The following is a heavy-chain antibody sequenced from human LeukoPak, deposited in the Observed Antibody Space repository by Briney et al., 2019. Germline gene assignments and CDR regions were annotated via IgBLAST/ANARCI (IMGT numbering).Heavy chain of an antibody. CDR1: GFTFSSYA. Sequence: GGSLRLSCAASGFTFSSYAMSWVRQAPGKGLEWVSAINGSGGSTYYADSVKGRFTISRDNSKNTLYLQMNSLRAEDTAVYYCAKALKFVTLFIFLFDNRGQGPPFSVS. CDR3: AKALKFVTLFIFLFDN. CDR2: INGSGGST. J-gene: IGHJ4*02. V-gene: IGHV3-23*01. D-gene: IGHD2/OR15-2a*01.